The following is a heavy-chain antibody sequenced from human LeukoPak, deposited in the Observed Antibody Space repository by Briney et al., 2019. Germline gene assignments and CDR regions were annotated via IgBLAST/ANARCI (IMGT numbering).Heavy chain of an antibody. CDR1: AFTFNTYW. D-gene: IGHD1-14*01. Sequence: GGSLRLSCAASAFTFNTYWMHWVRQVPGRGLEWVSRINGDESSTNYADSVKGRFAISRDNSRNTVDLQMNSLRADDTALYYCAKESPYISPRNYYFDYWGQGALVTVSS. CDR3: AKESPYISPRNYYFDY. J-gene: IGHJ4*02. V-gene: IGHV3-74*01. CDR2: INGDESST.